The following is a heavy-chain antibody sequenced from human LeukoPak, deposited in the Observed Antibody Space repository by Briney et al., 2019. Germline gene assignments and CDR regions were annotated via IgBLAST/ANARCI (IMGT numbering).Heavy chain of an antibody. Sequence: GGSLRLSCTASGFTFSNYAMHWVRQAPGKGLEWVAGISYDGNNKYYADSVKGRFTISRDNYKNTLYLQMNSLRAEDTTVYYCAKGYYVTAVRGVHLDSWGQGALVTVSS. J-gene: IGHJ4*02. CDR3: AKGYYVTAVRGVHLDS. D-gene: IGHD3-16*01. CDR2: ISYDGNNK. CDR1: GFTFSNYA. V-gene: IGHV3-30*18.